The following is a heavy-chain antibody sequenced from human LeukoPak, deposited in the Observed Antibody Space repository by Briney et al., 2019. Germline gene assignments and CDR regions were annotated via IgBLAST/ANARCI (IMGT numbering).Heavy chain of an antibody. CDR3: ARGGPGRSLTIVPERTKYYMDV. Sequence: GGSLRLSCAASEFTFSRYTMNWVRQAPGKGLEWVSSISSSSRYIYYADSVKGRFTISRDNAKNSLYLQMNSLRAEDTAMYYCARGGPGRSLTIVPERTKYYMDVWGRGATVTVSS. V-gene: IGHV3-21*01. CDR2: ISSSSRYI. D-gene: IGHD1-26*01. J-gene: IGHJ6*03. CDR1: EFTFSRYT.